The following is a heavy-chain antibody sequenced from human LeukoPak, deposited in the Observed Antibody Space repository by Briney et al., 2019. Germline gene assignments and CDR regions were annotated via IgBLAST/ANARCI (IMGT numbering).Heavy chain of an antibody. CDR1: GGSISSGGYS. J-gene: IGHJ5*02. Sequence: SETLSLTCAVSGGSISSGGYSWSWIRQPPGKGLEWIGYIYQSGSTYYNPSLKSRVTISVDRSKNEFSLKLSSVTAADTAVYYCARGGIVGSRTNWFDPWGQGTLVTVSS. D-gene: IGHD1-26*01. V-gene: IGHV4-30-2*01. CDR3: ARGGIVGSRTNWFDP. CDR2: IYQSGST.